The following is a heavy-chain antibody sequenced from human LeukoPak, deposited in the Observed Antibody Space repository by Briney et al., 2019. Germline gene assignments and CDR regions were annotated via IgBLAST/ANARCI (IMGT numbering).Heavy chain of an antibody. J-gene: IGHJ6*02. CDR3: ARVVAAGTDYYYGMDV. D-gene: IGHD6-13*01. CDR2: INPNSGGT. CDR1: GYTFTGYY. V-gene: IGHV1-2*02. Sequence: ASVKVSCKASGYTFTGYYMHWVRQAPGQGLEWMGWINPNSGGTNYAQKFQGRVTMTRDTSISTAYMELSRLRSDDTAVYYCARVVAAGTDYYYGMDVWGQGTTVTVSS.